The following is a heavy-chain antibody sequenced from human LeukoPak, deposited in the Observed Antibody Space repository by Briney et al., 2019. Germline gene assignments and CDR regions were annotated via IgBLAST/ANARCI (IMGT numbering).Heavy chain of an antibody. D-gene: IGHD2-21*02. CDR3: AKDHDNGDYYYYFDS. CDR1: GFSFDTYA. Sequence: GGSLRLSCVASGFSFDTYAMSWVRQPPGKGLEWVSGISDTGRKRHYTDSVKGRFTISRDNSNNTLHLQMNSLRAEDTALYFCAKDHDNGDYYYYFDSWGQGTLVTVSS. J-gene: IGHJ4*02. CDR2: ISDTGRKR. V-gene: IGHV3-23*01.